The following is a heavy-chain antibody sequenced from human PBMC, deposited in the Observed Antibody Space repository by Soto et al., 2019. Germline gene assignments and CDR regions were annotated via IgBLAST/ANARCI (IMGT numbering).Heavy chain of an antibody. CDR2: SGTT. V-gene: IGHV4-39*01. Sequence: PSETLSLTCTVSGGSMSFSNYHCTWIRQSPGKGPEWIGSGTTSYNPSLKSRVTIFVDTSQSQFSLKMHSVTAADTAVYYCETYGGDTGHFDYWGQGIMVTVSS. D-gene: IGHD4-17*01. J-gene: IGHJ4*02. CDR1: GGSMSFSNYH. CDR3: ETYGGDTGHFDY.